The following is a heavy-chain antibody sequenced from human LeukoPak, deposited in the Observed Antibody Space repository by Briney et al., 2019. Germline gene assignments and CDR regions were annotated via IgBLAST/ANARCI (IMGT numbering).Heavy chain of an antibody. V-gene: IGHV4-39*01. D-gene: IGHD6-19*01. J-gene: IGHJ3*02. CDR2: LYSGGLT. CDR3: ASGGYSSGWYGSFDI. Sequence: PSETLSLTCTVSGASISSSDYYCGWIRQPPGKGLEWIGSLYSGGLTYYNPSLKSRVTISVDTSKNQFSLQLTSVTAADTAVYSCASGGYSSGWYGSFDIWGQWTVVTVSS. CDR1: GASISSSDYY.